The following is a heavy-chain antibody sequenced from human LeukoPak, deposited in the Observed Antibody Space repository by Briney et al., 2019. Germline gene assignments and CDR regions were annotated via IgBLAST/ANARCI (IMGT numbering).Heavy chain of an antibody. J-gene: IGHJ5*02. D-gene: IGHD4-23*01. Sequence: PGGSLRLSCAASGFSFSSYAIHWVRQAPGKGLEWVALISYDGSNKYYVDSVKGRFAISRDNSKYTLYLQMNSLRAEDTAVYYCARGTTVVWKPPFDPWGQGTLVTVSS. V-gene: IGHV3-30*03. CDR3: ARGTTVVWKPPFDP. CDR2: ISYDGSNK. CDR1: GFSFSSYA.